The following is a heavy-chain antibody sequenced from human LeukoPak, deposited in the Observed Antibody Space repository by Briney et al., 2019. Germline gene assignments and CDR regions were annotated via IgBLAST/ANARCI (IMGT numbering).Heavy chain of an antibody. D-gene: IGHD3-22*01. V-gene: IGHV4-38-2*02. CDR3: AREGIYYDSSGYAFDI. CDR2: IYHSGST. CDR1: GGSISDYY. J-gene: IGHJ3*02. Sequence: SETLSLTCTVSGGSISDYYWSWIRQPPGKGLEWIGSIYHSGSTYYNPSLKSRVTISVDTSKNQFSLKLSSVTAADTAVYYCAREGIYYDSSGYAFDIWGQGTMVTVSS.